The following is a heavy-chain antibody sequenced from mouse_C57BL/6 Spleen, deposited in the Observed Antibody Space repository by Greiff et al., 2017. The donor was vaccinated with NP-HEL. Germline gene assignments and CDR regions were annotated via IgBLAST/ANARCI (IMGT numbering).Heavy chain of an antibody. D-gene: IGHD3-2*02. CDR1: GFNIKDYY. V-gene: IGHV14-2*01. J-gene: IGHJ4*01. Sequence: DVKLQESGAELVKPGASVKLSCTASGFNIKDYYMHWVKQRTEQGLEWIGRIDPEDGETKYAPKFQGKATITADTSSNTAYLQLSSLTSEDTAVYYCARLDSSGYGENYAMDYWGQGTSVTVSS. CDR2: IDPEDGET. CDR3: ARLDSSGYGENYAMDY.